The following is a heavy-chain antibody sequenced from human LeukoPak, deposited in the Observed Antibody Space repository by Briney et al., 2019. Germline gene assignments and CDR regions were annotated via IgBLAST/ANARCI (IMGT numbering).Heavy chain of an antibody. D-gene: IGHD6-6*01. Sequence: PSETLSLTCTVSGASISSYYWSWIRQSPGKGLEWVGYIYDDGKKYNPNLSLSDSTTYNPSLKGRVTMSADLSKKQLSLNLNSVTAADTAVYYCARERQLHYFDYWGQGTLVSVSS. J-gene: IGHJ4*02. CDR1: GASISSYY. CDR2: IYDDGKKYNPNLSLSDST. V-gene: IGHV4-59*01. CDR3: ARERQLHYFDY.